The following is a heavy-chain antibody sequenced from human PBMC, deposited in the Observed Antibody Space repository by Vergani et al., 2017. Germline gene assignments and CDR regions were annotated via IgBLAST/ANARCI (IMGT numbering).Heavy chain of an antibody. V-gene: IGHV3-74*01. CDR2: INSDGSTT. J-gene: IGHJ4*02. CDR1: GFTFSIYW. D-gene: IGHD6-19*01. Sequence: EVQLVESGGGLAQPGGSLRLSCAASGFTFSIYWMHWVRQAPGKGLVWVSRINSDGSTTSYADSVKGRFTISRENAKNTLYLQMNSLRVEDTAIYYCTRLAGTLNWGQGTLVTVSS. CDR3: TRLAGTLN.